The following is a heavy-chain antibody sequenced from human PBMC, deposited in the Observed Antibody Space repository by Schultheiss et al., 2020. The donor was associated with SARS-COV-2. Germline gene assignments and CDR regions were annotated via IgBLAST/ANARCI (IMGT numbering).Heavy chain of an antibody. CDR1: GFTLNSYW. CDR2: INTDGSGT. D-gene: IGHD2-2*01. J-gene: IGHJ4*02. CDR3: ARYELGYCSSTSCRYFDY. V-gene: IGHV3-74*01. Sequence: GESLKISCTASGFTLNSYWMHWVRQAPGKGLVWVSLINTDGSGTSYADSVKGRFTISRDNAKNSLYLQMNSLRAEDTAVYYCARYELGYCSSTSCRYFDYWGQGTLVTVSS.